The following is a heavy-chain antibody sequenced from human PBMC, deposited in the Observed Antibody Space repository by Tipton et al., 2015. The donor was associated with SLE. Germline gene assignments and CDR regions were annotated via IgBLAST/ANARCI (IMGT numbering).Heavy chain of an antibody. CDR3: ARGDSGSWFFDY. CDR2: IYYSGNT. J-gene: IGHJ4*02. Sequence: TLSLTCTVSGGSISPYYWSWLRQPPGKGLEWIGYIYYSGNTYYSPSLKSRVTISIDTSKNQFSLILSSVTAADTAVYYCARGDSGSWFFDYWGQGTLVTVSS. D-gene: IGHD1-26*01. V-gene: IGHV4-59*12. CDR1: GGSISPYY.